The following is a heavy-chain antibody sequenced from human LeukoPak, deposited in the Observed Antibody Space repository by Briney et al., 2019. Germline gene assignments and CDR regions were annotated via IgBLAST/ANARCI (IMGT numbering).Heavy chain of an antibody. Sequence: PGRSLRLSCAASGFTFDDYAMHWVRQAPGKGLVWVSRIKGDSSDTIYADSVKGRFTISRDNAKNTVYLQMNSLRREDTAVYYCARDGDAYNFDYWGQGTLVTVSS. CDR3: ARDGDAYNFDY. CDR1: GFTFDDYA. J-gene: IGHJ4*02. D-gene: IGHD5-24*01. CDR2: IKGDSSDT. V-gene: IGHV3-74*01.